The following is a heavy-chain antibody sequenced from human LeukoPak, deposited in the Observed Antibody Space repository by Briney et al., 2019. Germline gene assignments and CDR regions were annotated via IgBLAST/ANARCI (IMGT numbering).Heavy chain of an antibody. Sequence: PSETLSLTCTVSGGSIINYYWSWIRQPPGKGLEWIGYIYSSGSTNYNPSLKSRVTVSVDTSKNQFSLKLSSVTAADTAVYYSARGVSGYSKVDYWGQGILVTVSS. CDR3: ARGVSGYSKVDY. CDR1: GGSIINYY. J-gene: IGHJ4*02. D-gene: IGHD5-12*01. V-gene: IGHV4-59*01. CDR2: IYSSGST.